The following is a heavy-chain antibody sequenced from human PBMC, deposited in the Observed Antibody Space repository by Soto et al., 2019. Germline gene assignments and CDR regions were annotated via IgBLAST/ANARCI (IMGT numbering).Heavy chain of an antibody. V-gene: IGHV4-39*01. CDR1: GGSISSSSYY. Sequence: SETLSLTCTVSGGSISSSSYYWGWIRQPPGKGLEWIGSIYYSGSTYYNPSLKSRVTISVDTSKNQFSLKLSSVTAADTAVYYCATQLRFLEWLFDYWGQGTLVTVSS. J-gene: IGHJ4*02. CDR3: ATQLRFLEWLFDY. CDR2: IYYSGST. D-gene: IGHD3-3*01.